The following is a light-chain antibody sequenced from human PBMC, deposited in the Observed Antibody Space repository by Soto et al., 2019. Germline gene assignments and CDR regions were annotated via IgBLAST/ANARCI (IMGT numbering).Light chain of an antibody. CDR2: GAS. Sequence: RTLYAGESAALAWRANQSISNYLAWYQHKPGQAPRLLIYGASNRATATPPRFSGSGSGTDFTLTIDRLEPEDFAVYYCQQYASSPRTFGQGTKVDIK. CDR1: QSISNY. V-gene: IGKV3-20*01. J-gene: IGKJ1*01. CDR3: QQYASSPRT.